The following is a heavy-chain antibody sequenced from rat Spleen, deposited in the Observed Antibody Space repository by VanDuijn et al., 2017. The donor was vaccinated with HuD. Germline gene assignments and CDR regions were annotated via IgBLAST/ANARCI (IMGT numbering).Heavy chain of an antibody. J-gene: IGHJ4*01. D-gene: IGHD1-1*01. Sequence: EVQLVESDGGLVLPGRSPKLSCAAAGFISSDHYMAWVLQAPTKGPEWVATIIYDGSRTYYRDSLEGRCTISRDNAKNTLNLQMYSLRSEDTATYHCASHRHYSVYVMDAWGQGASVTVSS. CDR3: ASHRHYSVYVMDA. CDR2: IIYDGSRT. V-gene: IGHV5S10*01. CDR1: GFISSDHY.